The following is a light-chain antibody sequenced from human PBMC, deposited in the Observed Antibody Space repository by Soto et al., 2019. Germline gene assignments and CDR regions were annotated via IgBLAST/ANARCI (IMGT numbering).Light chain of an antibody. CDR3: QQYNTYRT. V-gene: IGKV1-5*03. Sequence: DILMTQSPSTMYESVGGRVSINFRASQSISAWLAWYQQRPGKAPRLLIYKASTLEIGVPSRFSGSGSGTEFTLTISSLQPDDSAIYYCQQYNTYRTSGQGTKVDIK. CDR2: KAS. J-gene: IGKJ1*01. CDR1: QSISAW.